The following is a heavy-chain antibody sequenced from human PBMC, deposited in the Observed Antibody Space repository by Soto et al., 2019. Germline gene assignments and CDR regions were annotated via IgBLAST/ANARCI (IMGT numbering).Heavy chain of an antibody. CDR2: IKQDGSEK. J-gene: IGHJ6*03. D-gene: IGHD3-3*01. CDR3: ARDSLEWLLFSVEYYYYMDV. CDR1: GFTFSSYW. V-gene: IGHV3-7*01. Sequence: GGSLRLSCAASGFTFSSYWMSWVRQAPGKGLEWVANIKQDGSEKYYVDSVKGRFTISRDNAKNSLYLQMNSLRAEDTAVYYCARDSLEWLLFSVEYYYYMDVWGKGTTVTVSS.